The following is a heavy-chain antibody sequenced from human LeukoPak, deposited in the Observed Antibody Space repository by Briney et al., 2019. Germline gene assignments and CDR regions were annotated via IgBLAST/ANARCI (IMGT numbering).Heavy chain of an antibody. CDR2: INSDGSST. V-gene: IGHV3-74*01. J-gene: IGHJ4*02. Sequence: PGGSLRLSCAASGFTFSSYWMHWVRQAPGKGLVWVSRINSDGSSTSYADSMKGRFTISRDNAKNTLYLQMNSLRAEDTAVYYCAREIGYCSSTSCYETFDYWGQGTLVTVSS. D-gene: IGHD2-2*03. CDR1: GFTFSSYW. CDR3: AREIGYCSSTSCYETFDY.